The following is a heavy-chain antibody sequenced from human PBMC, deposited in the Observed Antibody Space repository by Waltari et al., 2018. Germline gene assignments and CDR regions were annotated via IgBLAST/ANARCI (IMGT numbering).Heavy chain of an antibody. D-gene: IGHD2-2*01. CDR1: GFTFSSYA. CDR2: ISGSGGST. CDR3: ARDLVPAASSPTGYFDY. V-gene: IGHV3-23*04. J-gene: IGHJ4*02. Sequence: EVQLVESGGGLVQPGGSLRLSCAASGFTFSSYAMSWVRQAPGKGLEWVSAISGSGGSTYYADSVKGRFTISRDNSKNTLYLQMNSLRAEETAVYYCARDLVPAASSPTGYFDYWGQGTLVTVSS.